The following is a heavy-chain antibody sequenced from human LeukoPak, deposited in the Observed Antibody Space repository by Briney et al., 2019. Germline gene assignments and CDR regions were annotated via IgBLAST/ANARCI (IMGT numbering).Heavy chain of an antibody. Sequence: SETLSLTCAVYGGSFSGYYWSWIRQPPGKGLEWIGEINHSGSTNYNPSLKSRVTISVDTSKNQFSLKLSPVTAADTAVYYCARGLKSRYYGSGRPYGMDVWGQGTTVTVSS. V-gene: IGHV4-34*01. D-gene: IGHD3-10*01. CDR1: GGSFSGYY. J-gene: IGHJ6*02. CDR2: INHSGST. CDR3: ARGLKSRYYGSGRPYGMDV.